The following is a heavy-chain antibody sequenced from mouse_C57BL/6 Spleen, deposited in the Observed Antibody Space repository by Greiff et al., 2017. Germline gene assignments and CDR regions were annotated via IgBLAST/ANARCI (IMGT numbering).Heavy chain of an antibody. V-gene: IGHV1-18*01. J-gene: IGHJ4*01. CDR1: GYTFTDYN. D-gene: IGHD1-1*01. CDR3: ARSLSYYGSSYDYAMDY. Sequence: VQLQQSGPELVKPGASVKIPCKASGYTFTDYNMDWVKQSHGKSLEWIGDINPNNGGTIYNQKFKGKATLTVDKSSSTAYMELRSLTSEDTAVYYCARSLSYYGSSYDYAMDYWGQGTSVTVSS. CDR2: INPNNGGT.